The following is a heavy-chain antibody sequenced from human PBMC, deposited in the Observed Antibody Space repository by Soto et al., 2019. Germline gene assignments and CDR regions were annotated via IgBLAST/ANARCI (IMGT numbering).Heavy chain of an antibody. CDR2: IYPGDSDT. CDR1: GYSFTSYW. D-gene: IGHD3-3*01. V-gene: IGHV5-51*01. CDR3: ARWYYDFWSGYQRHFDY. Sequence: PGESLKISCKGSGYSFTSYWIGWVRQMPGKGLEWMGIIYPGDSDTRYSPSFQGQVTISADKSISTAYLQWSSLKASDTAMYYCARWYYDFWSGYQRHFDYWGQGTLVTVSS. J-gene: IGHJ4*02.